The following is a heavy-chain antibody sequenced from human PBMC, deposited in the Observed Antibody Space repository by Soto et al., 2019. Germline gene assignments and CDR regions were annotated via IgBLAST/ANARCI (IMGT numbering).Heavy chain of an antibody. CDR3: AKTANGWFSAFDI. D-gene: IGHD6-19*01. Sequence: EVQLLESGGGLVQPGGSLRPSCAASGFTFSSYAMSWVRQAPGKGLEWVSAISGSGGTTYYADSVKGRFTFSRDNSKNTLYLQMNSLRAEDTAVYYCAKTANGWFSAFDIWGQGTIVTVSS. CDR1: GFTFSSYA. CDR2: ISGSGGTT. V-gene: IGHV3-23*01. J-gene: IGHJ3*02.